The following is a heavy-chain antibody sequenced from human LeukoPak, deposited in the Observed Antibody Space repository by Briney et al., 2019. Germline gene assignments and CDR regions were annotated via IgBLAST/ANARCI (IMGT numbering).Heavy chain of an antibody. CDR3: ARDNWNYGSSMDV. CDR1: GGSISSYY. Sequence: SETLSLTCSVSGGSISSYYWSRIRQPPGKGLEWIGYIYYSGSTNYNPSLKSRVTISVDTSKNQFSLKLSSVTAADTAVYYCARDNWNYGSSMDVWGQGTTVTVSS. CDR2: IYYSGST. D-gene: IGHD1-7*01. J-gene: IGHJ6*02. V-gene: IGHV4-59*01.